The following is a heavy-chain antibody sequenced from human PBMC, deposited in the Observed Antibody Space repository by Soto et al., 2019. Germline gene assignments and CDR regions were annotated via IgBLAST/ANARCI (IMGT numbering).Heavy chain of an antibody. J-gene: IGHJ6*03. CDR1: GGTLSDYG. CDR3: ARGGISHWAYFYYMDV. V-gene: IGHV4-34*01. CDR2: INHLGSI. D-gene: IGHD2-21*01. Sequence: SETLCVSWVVSGGTLSDYGWSWIRQHKGMALEWIGEINHLGSINYNPSLKRRVTMSVDTSKNKFSLTLNSVTAADTATYYCARGGISHWAYFYYMDVWDRGTTVTVS.